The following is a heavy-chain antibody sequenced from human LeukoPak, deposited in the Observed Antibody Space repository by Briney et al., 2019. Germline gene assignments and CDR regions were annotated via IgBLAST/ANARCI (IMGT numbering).Heavy chain of an antibody. J-gene: IGHJ4*02. D-gene: IGHD6-13*01. Sequence: GRSLRLSCVASGFTFKSYGMHWVRQAPGKGLEWVAIIWYDGSNKYYADFVKGRFTTSRDNSKNTQYLQMNSLRADDTAVYYCARVSGYSGTWYVDYWGQGTLVTVSS. CDR2: IWYDGSNK. CDR3: ARVSGYSGTWYVDY. V-gene: IGHV3-33*01. CDR1: GFTFKSYG.